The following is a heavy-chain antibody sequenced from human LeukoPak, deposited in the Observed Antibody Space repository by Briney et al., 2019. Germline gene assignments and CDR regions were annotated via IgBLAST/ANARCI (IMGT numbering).Heavy chain of an antibody. CDR1: GGSISSYY. V-gene: IGHV4-59*01. D-gene: IGHD3-22*01. J-gene: IGHJ4*02. CDR3: AREAYYYDSSGYYRTPHFDY. Sequence: SETLSLTCTVSGGSISSYYWSWIRQPPGKGLEWIGYIYYSGSTNYNPSLKSRVTISVDTSKNQFSLKLSSGTAADTAVYYCAREAYYYDSSGYYRTPHFDYWGQGTLVTVSS. CDR2: IYYSGST.